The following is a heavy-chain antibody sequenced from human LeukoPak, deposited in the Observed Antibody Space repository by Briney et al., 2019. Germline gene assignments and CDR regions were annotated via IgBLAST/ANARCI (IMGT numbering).Heavy chain of an antibody. Sequence: PSETLSLTRAVYGGSFSGYYWGWIRQPPGKGLEWIGSIYYSGSTYYNPSLKSRVTISVDTSKNQFSLKLSSVTAADTAVYYCARRNRSIVGATNIDYWGQGTLVTVSS. CDR2: IYYSGST. D-gene: IGHD1-26*01. CDR3: ARRNRSIVGATNIDY. J-gene: IGHJ4*02. V-gene: IGHV4-39*01. CDR1: GGSFSGYY.